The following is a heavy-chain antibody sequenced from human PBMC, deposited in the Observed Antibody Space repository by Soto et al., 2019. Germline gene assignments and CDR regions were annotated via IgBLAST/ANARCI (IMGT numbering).Heavy chain of an antibody. J-gene: IGHJ4*02. Sequence: SETLSLTCAVYGGSFSGYYWSWIRQPPGKGLEWIGEINHSGSTNYNPSLKSRVTISVDTSKNQFSLKLSSVTAADTAVYYCARGPAYSSASANSYYFDYWGQGTLVTVSS. CDR1: GGSFSGYY. V-gene: IGHV4-34*01. CDR3: ARGPAYSSASANSYYFDY. CDR2: INHSGST. D-gene: IGHD6-6*01.